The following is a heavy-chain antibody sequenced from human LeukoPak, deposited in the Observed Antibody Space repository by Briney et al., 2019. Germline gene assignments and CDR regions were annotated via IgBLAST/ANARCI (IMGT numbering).Heavy chain of an antibody. D-gene: IGHD3-9*01. V-gene: IGHV3-33*01. Sequence: PGRSLRLSCAASGFTLSSYGMHWVRQAPGKGLEWVAVIWYDGSNKYYADSVKGRFTISRDNSKNTLYLQMNSLRAEDTAVYYCAREAQYLLRYFDHDAFGIWGQGTMVTVSS. CDR2: IWYDGSNK. CDR3: AREAQYLLRYFDHDAFGI. J-gene: IGHJ3*02. CDR1: GFTLSSYG.